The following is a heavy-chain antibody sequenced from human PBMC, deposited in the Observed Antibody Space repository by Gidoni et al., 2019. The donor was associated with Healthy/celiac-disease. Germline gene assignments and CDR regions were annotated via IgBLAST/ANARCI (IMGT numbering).Heavy chain of an antibody. CDR1: GGSFSGYY. D-gene: IGHD3-10*01. J-gene: IGHJ6*03. CDR3: ARGRRITMVRGAIYYYYMDV. V-gene: IGHV4-34*01. Sequence: QVQLQQWGAGLLKPSETLSLTCAVYGGSFSGYYWSWIRQPPGKGLEWIGEINHSGSTNYHPSLKSRVTISVDTSKNQFSLKLSSVTAADTAVYYCARGRRITMVRGAIYYYYMDVWGKGTTVTVSS. CDR2: INHSGST.